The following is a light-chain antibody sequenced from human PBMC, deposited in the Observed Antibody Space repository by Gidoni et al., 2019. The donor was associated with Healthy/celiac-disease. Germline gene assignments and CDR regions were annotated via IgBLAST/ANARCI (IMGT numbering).Light chain of an antibody. CDR1: QSVSSSY. Sequence: RASQSVSSSYLAWYQQKPGQAPRLLIYGASSRATGIPDRFSGSGSGTDFTLTISRLEPEDFAVYYCQQYGSSRTFGQGTKVEIK. CDR3: QQYGSSRT. CDR2: GAS. J-gene: IGKJ1*01. V-gene: IGKV3-20*01.